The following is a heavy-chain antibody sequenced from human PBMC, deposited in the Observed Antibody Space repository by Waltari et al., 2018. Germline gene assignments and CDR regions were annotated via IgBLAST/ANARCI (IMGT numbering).Heavy chain of an antibody. Sequence: QVQLQESGPGLVKPSETLSLTCAVSGYSISSGYYWGWIRQPPGTGLEWIGSIYHSGSTYNNPSLKSRVTIAVDTSKTQFSLKLSSVTAADTAVYYCARDTPYGASQGNWFDPWGQGTLVTVSS. CDR3: ARDTPYGASQGNWFDP. CDR1: GYSISSGYY. CDR2: IYHSGST. V-gene: IGHV4-38-2*02. D-gene: IGHD4-17*01. J-gene: IGHJ5*02.